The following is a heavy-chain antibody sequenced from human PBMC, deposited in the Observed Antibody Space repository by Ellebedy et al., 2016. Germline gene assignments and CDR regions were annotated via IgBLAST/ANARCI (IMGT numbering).Heavy chain of an antibody. D-gene: IGHD1-26*01. CDR1: GFTFSNYG. J-gene: IGHJ4*02. CDR3: AKGFAGATDS. Sequence: GESLKISXAASGFTFSNYGMHWVRQAPGQGLEWVAVILRDGSNKFYADSVKGRFTISRDNSKNTLYLQMNSLRTEDTAVYHRAKGFAGATDSWGQGTLVTVSS. V-gene: IGHV3-30*18. CDR2: ILRDGSNK.